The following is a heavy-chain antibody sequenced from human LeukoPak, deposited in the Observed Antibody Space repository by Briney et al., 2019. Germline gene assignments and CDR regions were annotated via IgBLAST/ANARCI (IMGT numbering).Heavy chain of an antibody. CDR1: GGSIRGYY. CDR2: IYYSGIT. D-gene: IGHD4-23*01. CDR3: ARVFSDYGGNFQPHLQDY. J-gene: IGHJ4*02. V-gene: IGHV4-59*01. Sequence: SETLSLTCTVSGGSIRGYYWSWIRQPTGKGLQYIGYIYYSGITNYNPSLKSRVTISVDTSKNQFSLKLSSVTAADTAVYYCARVFSDYGGNFQPHLQDYWGQGTLVTVSS.